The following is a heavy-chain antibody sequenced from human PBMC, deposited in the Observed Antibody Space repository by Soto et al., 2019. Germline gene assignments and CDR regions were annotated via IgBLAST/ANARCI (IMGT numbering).Heavy chain of an antibody. J-gene: IGHJ4*01. CDR3: AALWFGELAFNY. V-gene: IGHV4-38-2*02. Sequence: SETLSLTCSVSGYSISSGYYWGWVRQAPGKGLEWLGSVYHNGIMFHNPSFQSRVTISVDTSKNQFSLNLRSVTAADTAVYYCAALWFGELAFNYWGHGILVTVSS. D-gene: IGHD3-10*01. CDR2: VYHNGIM. CDR1: GYSISSGYY.